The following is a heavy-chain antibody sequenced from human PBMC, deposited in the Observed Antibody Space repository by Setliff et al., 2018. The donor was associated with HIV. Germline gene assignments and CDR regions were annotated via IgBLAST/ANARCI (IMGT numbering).Heavy chain of an antibody. D-gene: IGHD3-3*01. CDR1: GGSFSAYH. CDR3: ARGRDYTGSWFRPSYLDF. J-gene: IGHJ4*01. Sequence: SETLSLTCAVYGGSFSAYHWSWIRQTPGKGLEWLGEINHSGSTAYNLALESRVSMSIDTSKNQSSLKLTSVTAADTAIYYCARGRDYTGSWFRPSYLDFWGHGNLVTVSS. V-gene: IGHV4-34*01. CDR2: INHSGST.